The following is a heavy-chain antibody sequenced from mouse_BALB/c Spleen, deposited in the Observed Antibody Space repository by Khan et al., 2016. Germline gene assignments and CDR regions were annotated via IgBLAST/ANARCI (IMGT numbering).Heavy chain of an antibody. Sequence: EVPLQESGPGLVKPSQSLSLTCTVTGYSITSDYAWNWIRQFPGNRLEWLGYITYSGSTTYNPSLKSRISITRDTSKNQFFLQLNSVTTEDTATYYCANDVYFPAWFAYWGQGTLVTVSA. CDR3: ANDVYFPAWFAY. D-gene: IGHD2-3*01. J-gene: IGHJ3*01. CDR2: ITYSGST. V-gene: IGHV3-2*02. CDR1: GYSITSDYA.